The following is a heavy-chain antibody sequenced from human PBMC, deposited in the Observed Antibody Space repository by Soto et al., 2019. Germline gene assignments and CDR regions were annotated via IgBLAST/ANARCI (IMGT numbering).Heavy chain of an antibody. D-gene: IGHD2-21*01. J-gene: IGHJ6*04. CDR3: AASCVGCGGFNYYGMDV. Sequence: TLSLTCTVSGGAISSGGYYWNWIRQHPGKGLEWIGYIYYSGTTYYNPSLKSRVTISVDTSKNQFSLKMSSVTAADTAVYYCAASCVGCGGFNYYGMDVWGKGTKGTVSS. V-gene: IGHV4-31*03. CDR2: IYYSGTT. CDR1: GGAISSGGYY.